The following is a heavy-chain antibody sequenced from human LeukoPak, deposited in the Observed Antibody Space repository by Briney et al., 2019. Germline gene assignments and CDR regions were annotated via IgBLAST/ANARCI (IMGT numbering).Heavy chain of an antibody. CDR1: GFTFSSYG. J-gene: IGHJ4*02. D-gene: IGHD3-22*01. CDR2: IRYDGSNK. CDR3: ANVLKRYCDSSGYHGFDY. Sequence: AGGSLRLSCAASGFTFSSYGMHWVRQAPGKGLEWVAFIRYDGSNKYYADSVKGRFTISRDNSKNTLYLQMNCLRAEDTAVYYCANVLKRYCDSSGYHGFDYWGQGTLVTVSS. V-gene: IGHV3-30*02.